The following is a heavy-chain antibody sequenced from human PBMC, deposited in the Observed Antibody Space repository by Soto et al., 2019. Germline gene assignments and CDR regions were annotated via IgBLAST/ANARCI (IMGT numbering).Heavy chain of an antibody. V-gene: IGHV1-18*01. Sequence: QTQLVQSGPEVKNPGASVKVSCKASGYSFNSYGISWVRQAPGQDLEWMGWISASSGNTRYAQELQGRVTMTTDTDTSTAYMELRSLTSDDTAVYYCAIETKFYGFWSGYYRFDTWGQGTLVSVSS. J-gene: IGHJ5*02. CDR3: AIETKFYGFWSGYYRFDT. CDR2: ISASSGNT. CDR1: GYSFNSYG. D-gene: IGHD3-3*01.